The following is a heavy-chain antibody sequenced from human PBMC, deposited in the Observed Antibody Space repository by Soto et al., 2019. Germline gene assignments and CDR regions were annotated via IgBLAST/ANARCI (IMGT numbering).Heavy chain of an antibody. CDR3: ARSGYYYGSGSNYYYYGMDV. CDR1: GGSFSGYY. CDR2: INHSGST. J-gene: IGHJ6*02. D-gene: IGHD3-10*01. Sequence: SDTLSLTCAVYGGSFSGYYWSWIRQPRGTPLEWIGEINHSGSTNYNPSLKSRVTISVDTSKNQFSLKLSSVTAADTAVYYCARSGYYYGSGSNYYYYGMDVWGQGTTVT. V-gene: IGHV4-34*01.